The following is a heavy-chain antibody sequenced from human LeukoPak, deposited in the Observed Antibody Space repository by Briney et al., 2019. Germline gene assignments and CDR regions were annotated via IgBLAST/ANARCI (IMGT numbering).Heavy chain of an antibody. CDR3: VRHDGRGGATMGAFDS. V-gene: IGHV4-39*01. J-gene: IGHJ5*01. D-gene: IGHD5-12*01. CDR1: AASFISSSHH. Sequence: SETLSLTCTVSAASFISSSHHWGWIRQSPGKGLEWIVTVYYGRTTYYNPSLDGRVTISLDTSANHFSLQLNSVTAADTAVYYCVRHDGRGGATMGAFDSWGQGSLVTVSS. CDR2: VYYGRTT.